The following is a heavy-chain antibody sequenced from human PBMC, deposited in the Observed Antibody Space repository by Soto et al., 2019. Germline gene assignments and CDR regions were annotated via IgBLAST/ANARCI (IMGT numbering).Heavy chain of an antibody. CDR1: GFSLSTSGVG. V-gene: IGHV2-5*02. CDR3: AHVVVHSGMDV. CDR2: IYWDDDK. Sequence: QITLKESGPTLVKPTQTLTLTCTFSGFSLSTSGVGVGWIRQPPGKALEWLALIYWDDDKRYSPSLKSRLTVTKDTTKNQVVLTMTNIDPVDTATYSCAHVVVHSGMDVWGQGTTVTVSS. J-gene: IGHJ6*02. D-gene: IGHD2-15*01.